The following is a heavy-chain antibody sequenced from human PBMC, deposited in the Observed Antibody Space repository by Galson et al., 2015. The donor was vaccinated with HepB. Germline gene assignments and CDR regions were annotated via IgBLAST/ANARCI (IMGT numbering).Heavy chain of an antibody. Sequence: SLRLSCAASGFTFSSYSMNWVRQAPGKGLEWVSSISSSSSYIYYADSVKGRFTISRDNAKNSLYLQMNSLRAEDTAVYYCARESRGIAVAGTNREYNWFDPWGQGTLVTVSS. CDR1: GFTFSSYS. CDR2: ISSSSSYI. V-gene: IGHV3-21*01. D-gene: IGHD6-19*01. CDR3: ARESRGIAVAGTNREYNWFDP. J-gene: IGHJ5*02.